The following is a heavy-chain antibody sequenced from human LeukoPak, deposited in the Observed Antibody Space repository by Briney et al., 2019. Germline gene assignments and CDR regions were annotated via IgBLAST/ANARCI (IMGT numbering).Heavy chain of an antibody. CDR2: ISGSGGST. V-gene: IGHV3-23*01. CDR3: ARDRSGFYSVDY. J-gene: IGHJ4*02. CDR1: GFTFSSYA. Sequence: GGSLRLSCAASGFTFSSYAMSWVRQAPGKGLEWVSAISGSGGSTYYADSVKGRFTISRDNSKNTLYLQMNSLRAEDTAVYYCARDRSGFYSVDYWGQGTLVTVSS. D-gene: IGHD5-12*01.